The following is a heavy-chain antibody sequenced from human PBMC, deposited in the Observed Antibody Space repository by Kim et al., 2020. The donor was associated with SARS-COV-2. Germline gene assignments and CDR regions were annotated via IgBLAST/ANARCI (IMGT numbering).Heavy chain of an antibody. V-gene: IGHV4-39*01. CDR3: AGPGPEKYNWFDP. Sequence: TPSPNGRVTIAVDTAKNQFSLKLSSVTAADTAVYYCAGPGPEKYNWFDPWGQGTLVTVSS. J-gene: IGHJ5*02.